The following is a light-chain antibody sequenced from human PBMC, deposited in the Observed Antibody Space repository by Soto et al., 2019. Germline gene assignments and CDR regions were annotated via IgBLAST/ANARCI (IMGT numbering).Light chain of an antibody. CDR2: DAS. CDR3: QQRSNWPPFT. Sequence: EIVLPQSPATLSLSPGERATLSCRASQSVSSYLAWYQQKPGQAPRLLIYDASNRATGIPARFSGSGSGTDFTLTISSLEPEDFAVYYCQQRSNWPPFTFGPGTKADIK. V-gene: IGKV3-11*01. J-gene: IGKJ3*01. CDR1: QSVSSY.